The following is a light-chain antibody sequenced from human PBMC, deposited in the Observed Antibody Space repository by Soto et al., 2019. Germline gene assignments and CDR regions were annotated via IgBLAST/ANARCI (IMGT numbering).Light chain of an antibody. Sequence: QSALTQPPSASGSPGQSATISCTGTSSNVGGYNNVSWYQQHPGKAPKLMMYEVSKRTSEVPDRFSGSKSVNTASMTDSGVQSEDEADYYCRSYIGSHNWGMFGGGTQLTVL. CDR3: RSYIGSHNWGM. CDR2: EVS. CDR1: SSNVGGYNN. J-gene: IGLJ3*02. V-gene: IGLV2-8*01.